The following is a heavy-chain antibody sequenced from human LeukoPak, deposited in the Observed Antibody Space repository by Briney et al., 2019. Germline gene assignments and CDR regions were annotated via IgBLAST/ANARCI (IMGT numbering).Heavy chain of an antibody. D-gene: IGHD2-2*01. V-gene: IGHV4-34*01. J-gene: IGHJ3*02. CDR3: ASMQDAFDT. CDR1: GGSFSGYY. CDR2: INHSGST. Sequence: PSETLSLTCAVYGGSFSGYYWSWIRQPPGKGLEWIGEINHSGSTNYNPSLKSRVTISVDTSKNQFSLKLSPVTAADTAVYYCASMQDAFDTWGQGTMVTVSS.